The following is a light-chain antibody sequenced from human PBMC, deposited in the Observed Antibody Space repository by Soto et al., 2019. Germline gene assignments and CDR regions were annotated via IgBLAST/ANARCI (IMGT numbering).Light chain of an antibody. CDR3: SAYTTGSTDV. V-gene: IGLV2-14*01. CDR1: SSDVGGSTH. J-gene: IGLJ1*01. Sequence: QSALTQPASVSGSPGQSIAISCTGTSSDVGGSTHVSWYQHHPGEAPKLMIYEVSNRPSGVSDRFSVSKSGNTASLTISGLQAEDEADYYCSAYTTGSTDVFGTGTKLTVL. CDR2: EVS.